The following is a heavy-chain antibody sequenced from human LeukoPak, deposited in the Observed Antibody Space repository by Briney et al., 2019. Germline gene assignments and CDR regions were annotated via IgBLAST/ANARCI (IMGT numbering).Heavy chain of an antibody. CDR2: IHYTETT. CDR1: GDSISSYY. V-gene: IGHV4-59*12. CDR3: ASKDGYCSSTSCLTYYYGMDV. J-gene: IGHJ6*02. D-gene: IGHD2-2*01. Sequence: SETLSLTCTVSGDSISSYYWSWIRQPPGKRPEHIGHIHYTETTKYNPSLESRVTISVDTSKNQFSLKLSSVTAADTAVYYCASKDGYCSSTSCLTYYYGMDVWGQGTTVTVSS.